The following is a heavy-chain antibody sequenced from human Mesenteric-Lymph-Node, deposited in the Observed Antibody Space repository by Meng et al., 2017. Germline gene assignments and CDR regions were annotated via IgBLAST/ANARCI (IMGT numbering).Heavy chain of an antibody. Sequence: VRLQESGPGLVKPSETLSPTCAVSGGSISTYYWSWIRQPPGKGLEWIGNNYYSGSTNYNPSLASRVTISVDSSKNQFSLKLSSVTAADTAVYYCARQSGYFDYWGQGTLVTVSS. V-gene: IGHV4-59*08. CDR2: NYYSGST. D-gene: IGHD3-10*01. CDR1: GGSISTYY. CDR3: ARQSGYFDY. J-gene: IGHJ4*02.